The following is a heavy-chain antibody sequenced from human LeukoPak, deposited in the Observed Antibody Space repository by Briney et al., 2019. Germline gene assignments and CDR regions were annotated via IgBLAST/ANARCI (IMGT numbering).Heavy chain of an antibody. D-gene: IGHD1-1*01. CDR1: GFTFASYS. V-gene: IGHV3-21*01. J-gene: IGHJ4*02. CDR3: ARVSGRLERQSDLDY. CDR2: ISGDRTYI. Sequence: GRSLRLSCAASGFTFASYSMNWVRQAPGKGLGWVSSISGDRTYIYNAGSVKARFTISRDNAQASLYLQIISRRADDTAVYYCARVSGRLERQSDLDYWGQGTLVIVSS.